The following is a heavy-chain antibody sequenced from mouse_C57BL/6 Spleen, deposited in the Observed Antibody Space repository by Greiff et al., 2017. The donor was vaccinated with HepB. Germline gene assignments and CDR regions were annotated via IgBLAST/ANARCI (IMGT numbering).Heavy chain of an antibody. CDR3: ARWDYGSSYDY. V-gene: IGHV1-55*01. D-gene: IGHD1-1*01. Sequence: QVQLQQPGAELVKPGASVKMSCKASGYTFTSYWLTWVKQRPGQGLEWIGDIYPGSGSTNYNEKFKSKATLTVDTSSSTAYMQLSSLTSEDSAVYYCARWDYGSSYDYWGQGTTLTVSS. CDR1: GYTFTSYW. CDR2: IYPGSGST. J-gene: IGHJ2*01.